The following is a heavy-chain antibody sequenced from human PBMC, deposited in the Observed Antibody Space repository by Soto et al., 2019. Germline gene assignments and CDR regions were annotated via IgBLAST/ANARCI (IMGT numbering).Heavy chain of an antibody. CDR1: GFTFSSYW. V-gene: IGHV3-7*01. Sequence: GGSLRLSCAASGFTFSSYWMSWVRQAPGKGLEWVANIKQDGSEKYYVDSVKGRFTISRDNAKNSLYLQMNSLRAEDTAVYYCARFNGDYYGSGSYYNRYYFDYWGQGTLVTVSS. J-gene: IGHJ4*02. CDR3: ARFNGDYYGSGSYYNRYYFDY. CDR2: IKQDGSEK. D-gene: IGHD3-10*01.